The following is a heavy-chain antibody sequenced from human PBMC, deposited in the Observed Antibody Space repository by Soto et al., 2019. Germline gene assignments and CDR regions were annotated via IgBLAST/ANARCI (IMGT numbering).Heavy chain of an antibody. CDR2: IYNSGST. CDR1: GDSISSFY. J-gene: IGHJ5*02. D-gene: IGHD1-26*01. CDR3: ARDGSGRYFNWFDP. V-gene: IGHV4-59*12. Sequence: PEETLSLTCTVSGDSISSFYWNWIRQSPGKGLEWIGHIYNSGSTSYNPSLKSRVTISVDTSKNQFSLRLNSVTAADTAVYYCARDGSGRYFNWFDPWGQGTLVTGSS.